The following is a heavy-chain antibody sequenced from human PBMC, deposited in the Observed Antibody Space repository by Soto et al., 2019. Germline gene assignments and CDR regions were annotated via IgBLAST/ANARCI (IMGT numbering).Heavy chain of an antibody. Sequence: GASVKVSCKASGATFSSYPISWVRQAPGQGLEWMGRIIPILGIANYAQKFQGRVTITADKSTSTAYMELSSLRSEDTAVYYCATASMVRGVINWFNPWGQGTLVTVSS. CDR1: GATFSSYP. CDR3: ATASMVRGVINWFNP. V-gene: IGHV1-69*02. D-gene: IGHD3-10*01. CDR2: IIPILGIA. J-gene: IGHJ5*02.